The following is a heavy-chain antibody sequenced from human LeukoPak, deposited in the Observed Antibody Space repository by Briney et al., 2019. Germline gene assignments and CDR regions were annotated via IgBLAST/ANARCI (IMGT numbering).Heavy chain of an antibody. CDR3: ARRDMATNDAFDI. V-gene: IGHV4-39*06. Sequence: SETLSLTCTVSGGSISDGNYRWGWIRQPPGKGLEWIGNMFYLGDTYYNPSLKSRVTISVDTSKNQFPLKLSSVTAADTAVYYCARRDMATNDAFDIWGQGTMVTVSS. D-gene: IGHD5-24*01. J-gene: IGHJ3*02. CDR1: GGSISDGNYR. CDR2: MFYLGDT.